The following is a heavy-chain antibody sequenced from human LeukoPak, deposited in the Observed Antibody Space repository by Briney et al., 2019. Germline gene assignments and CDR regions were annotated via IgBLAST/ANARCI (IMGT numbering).Heavy chain of an antibody. D-gene: IGHD3-10*01. J-gene: IGHJ6*03. CDR2: IYNSGCT. Sequence: SETLSLTCCVSGGSISSGIYDWSWFRQPGGKGLEGIGRIYNSGCTDYTASLKSRVTMSVDTSKNQFSLKLSSVTAADTAVYYCARDMSGSGSYQYYYYYYMDVWGKGTTVTISS. CDR1: GGSISSGIYD. CDR3: ARDMSGSGSYQYYYYYYMDV. V-gene: IGHV4-61*02.